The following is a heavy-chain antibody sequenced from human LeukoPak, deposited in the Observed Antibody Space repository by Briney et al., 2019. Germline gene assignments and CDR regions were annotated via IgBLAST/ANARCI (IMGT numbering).Heavy chain of an antibody. D-gene: IGHD4-17*01. J-gene: IGHJ3*02. V-gene: IGHV4-59*01. Sequence: SDTLSLTCTVAGASISSYYGSSIRQPPGKGMEWIGYIYYSGSTNYNPSLKSRVTISVDTSKNQFSLKLSPVTAADTAVYYCARDGTTGDAFDIWGQGTMVTVSS. CDR2: IYYSGST. CDR1: GASISSYY. CDR3: ARDGTTGDAFDI.